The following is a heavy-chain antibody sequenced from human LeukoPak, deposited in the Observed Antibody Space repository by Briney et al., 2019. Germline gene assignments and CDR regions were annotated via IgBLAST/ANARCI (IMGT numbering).Heavy chain of an antibody. D-gene: IGHD2-15*01. CDR2: NYYSGST. V-gene: IGHV4-39*01. Sequence: SETLSLTCTVSGGSISSSSYYWGWIRQPPGKGLEGIGSNYYSGSTYYNPSLKSRVTISVDTSNNQFSLHLISVTAADTAVYYCATIPCTGGSCYYFDYWGQGTLVTVSS. CDR1: GGSISSSSYY. CDR3: ATIPCTGGSCYYFDY. J-gene: IGHJ4*02.